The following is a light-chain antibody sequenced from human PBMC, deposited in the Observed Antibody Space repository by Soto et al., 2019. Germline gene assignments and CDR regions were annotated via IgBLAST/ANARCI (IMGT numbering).Light chain of an antibody. V-gene: IGKV1-5*03. CDR2: KAS. J-gene: IGKJ1*01. CDR3: QQYNSYSWWT. CDR1: QSVSSW. Sequence: DIPMTQSPSTLSASVGDRVSITCRASQSVSSWLAWYQQKPGKAPKLLIYKASSLESGVPSRFSGSGSGTEFTLTISSLQPDDSATYFCQQYNSYSWWTFGQGTKVEIK.